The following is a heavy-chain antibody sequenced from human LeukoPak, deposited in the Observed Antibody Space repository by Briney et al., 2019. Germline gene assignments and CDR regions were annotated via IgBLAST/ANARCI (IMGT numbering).Heavy chain of an antibody. CDR2: INHSGST. J-gene: IGHJ4*02. D-gene: IGHD5-24*01. CDR1: GGSFSGYY. Sequence: SETLSLTRAVYGGSFSGYYWSWIRQPPGKGLEWIGEINHSGSTNYNPSLKSRVTISVDTSKNQFSLKLSSVTAADTAVYYCARGGMATSFDYWGQGTLVTVSS. CDR3: ARGGMATSFDY. V-gene: IGHV4-34*01.